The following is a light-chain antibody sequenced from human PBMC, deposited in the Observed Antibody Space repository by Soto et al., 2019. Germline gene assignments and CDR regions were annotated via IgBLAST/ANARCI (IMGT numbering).Light chain of an antibody. J-gene: IGLJ1*01. CDR3: LSYKTDNTFV. V-gene: IGLV2-14*01. CDR2: EAT. CDR1: SSDIGASNF. Sequence: QSVLTQPASVSGSPGQSITVSCTGTSSDIGASNFVSWYQHLPGRAPNVIIYEATNRPSGVSDRFSGSKAGNTASLTISGLQADDEAEYFCLSYKTDNTFVFGTGTKLTVL.